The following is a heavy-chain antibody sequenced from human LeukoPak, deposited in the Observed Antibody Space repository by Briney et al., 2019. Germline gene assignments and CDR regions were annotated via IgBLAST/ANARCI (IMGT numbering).Heavy chain of an antibody. D-gene: IGHD1-1*01. Sequence: PSETLSLTCTVSGGSISSYYWSWIRQPPGKGLEWIGYIYYSGSTSYNPSLKSRVTISVDTSKNQFSLKLSSVTAADTAVYYCARARSWNLLDYWGQGTLVTVSS. CDR2: IYYSGST. CDR3: ARARSWNLLDY. J-gene: IGHJ4*02. V-gene: IGHV4-59*01. CDR1: GGSISSYY.